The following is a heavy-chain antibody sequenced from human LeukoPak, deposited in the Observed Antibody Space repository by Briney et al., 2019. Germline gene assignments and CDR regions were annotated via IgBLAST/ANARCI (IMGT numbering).Heavy chain of an antibody. CDR2: ISYDGSNK. CDR3: AKGFDY. J-gene: IGHJ4*02. Sequence: GRSPRLSCAASGFTFSSYGMHWVRQAPGKGLEWVAVISYDGSNKYYADSVKGRFTISRVNSKNTLYLQMNSLRAEDTAVYYCAKGFDYWGQGTLVTVSS. V-gene: IGHV3-30*18. CDR1: GFTFSSYG.